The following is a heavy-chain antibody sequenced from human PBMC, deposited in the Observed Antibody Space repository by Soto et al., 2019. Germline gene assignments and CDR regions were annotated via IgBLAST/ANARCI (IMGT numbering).Heavy chain of an antibody. D-gene: IGHD6-19*01. CDR1: GYTFTSYG. Sequence: ASVKVSCKASGYTFTSYGISWVRQAPGQGLEWMGWISAYNGNTNYAQKLQGRVTMTTDTSTSTAYMELRSLRSDDTAVYYCAREGETVAGEIYYYYVIDVWGQGTTDTVSS. CDR3: AREGETVAGEIYYYYVIDV. J-gene: IGHJ6*02. V-gene: IGHV1-18*01. CDR2: ISAYNGNT.